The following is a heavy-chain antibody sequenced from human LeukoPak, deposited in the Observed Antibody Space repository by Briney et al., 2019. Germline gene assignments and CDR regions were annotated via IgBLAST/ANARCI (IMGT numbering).Heavy chain of an antibody. CDR1: GFTVSSNY. V-gene: IGHV3-53*01. J-gene: IGHJ5*02. Sequence: GGSLRLSCAASGFTVSSNYMSWVRQAPGKGLEWVSVIYSGGSTYYADSVKGRFTISRDNSKNTLYLQMNSLRAEDTAVYYCARDLEGSGWFDPWGQGTLVTVSS. CDR2: IYSGGST. D-gene: IGHD3-10*01. CDR3: ARDLEGSGWFDP.